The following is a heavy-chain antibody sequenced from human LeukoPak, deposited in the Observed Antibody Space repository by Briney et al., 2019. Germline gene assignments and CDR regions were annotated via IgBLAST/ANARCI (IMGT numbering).Heavy chain of an antibody. D-gene: IGHD1-20*01. CDR3: ARHGGQYNWSPSD. J-gene: IGHJ4*02. CDR2: INYSGST. V-gene: IGHV4-34*01. Sequence: SETLSLTCAVYGGSFSGYSWSWIRQPPGKGLEWIGEINYSGSTDYNPSLKSRVTISVDMSKNQFSLKLSSVTAADTAVYYCARHGGQYNWSPSDWGQGTLVTVSS. CDR1: GGSFSGYS.